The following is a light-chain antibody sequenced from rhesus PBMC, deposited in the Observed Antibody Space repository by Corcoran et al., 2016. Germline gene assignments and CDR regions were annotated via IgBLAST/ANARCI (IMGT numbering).Light chain of an antibody. J-gene: IGKJ3*01. CDR1: ENVNND. V-gene: IGKV1-74*01. CDR3: QPNYGTPFT. CDR2: KAS. Sequence: DIQMTQSPSSLSASVGDRVTITCRTSENVNNDSNWYQQKPGKAPKLLIYKASTLQSGVPSRFSGSGSGTDYTFTISSLQSEDVATYYCQPNYGTPFTFGPGTKLDIK.